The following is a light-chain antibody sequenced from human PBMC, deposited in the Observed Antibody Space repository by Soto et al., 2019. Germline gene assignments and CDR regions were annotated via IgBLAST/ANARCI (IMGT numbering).Light chain of an antibody. CDR3: CSLTTSHTYV. CDR1: SSDIGHYDY. V-gene: IGLV2-14*03. J-gene: IGLJ1*01. Sequence: QSVLAQPASVSGSPGQSITISCTGTSSDIGHYDYVSWYQQRPGKAPKLMIYHVTYRPSGVSNRYSGSKSGNSASLTISGLQADDEADYYCCSLTTSHTYVFGSGTKVTVL. CDR2: HVT.